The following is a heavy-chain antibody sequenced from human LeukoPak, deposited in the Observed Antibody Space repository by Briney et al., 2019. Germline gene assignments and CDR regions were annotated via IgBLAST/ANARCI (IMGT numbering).Heavy chain of an antibody. V-gene: IGHV3-23*01. D-gene: IGHD3-16*01. J-gene: IGHJ4*02. Sequence: PGGSLRLSCAAYGFTFSNYVWGWVRQAPGKGREWVWSIKYSIENTHYPDAVQSRFTISRDNSENTLYLQMISLRAEDTARYYCAKASTRYTAYNFDSWGRGTLVSVSS. CDR3: AKASTRYTAYNFDS. CDR1: GFTFSNYV. CDR2: IKYSIENT.